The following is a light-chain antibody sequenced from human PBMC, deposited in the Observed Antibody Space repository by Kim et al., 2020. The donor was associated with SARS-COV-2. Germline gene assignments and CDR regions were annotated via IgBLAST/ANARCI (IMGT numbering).Light chain of an antibody. CDR2: SAS. V-gene: IGKV1-17*01. CDR1: RGSRNN. J-gene: IGKJ4*01. CDR3: LQYSSHVLS. Sequence: ASVGSGIFDTCQASRGSRNNLTWYQQKPGQGPKRLIYSASNLQTGIPSRFRGSGSGTEFTLTISSVHPEDFATYYCLQYSSHVLSFGGGTKVDIK.